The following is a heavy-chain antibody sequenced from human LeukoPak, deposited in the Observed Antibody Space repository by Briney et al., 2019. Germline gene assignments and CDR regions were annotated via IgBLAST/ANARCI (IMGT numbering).Heavy chain of an antibody. Sequence: SETLSLTCTVSGGSISSYYWSWIRQPPGKGLEWTGYIYYSGSTNYNPSLKSRVTISVDTSKNQFSLKLSSVTAADTAVYYCARDRGGYCSGGSCYGVLDPWGQGTLVTVSS. D-gene: IGHD2-15*01. CDR3: ARDRGGYCSGGSCYGVLDP. J-gene: IGHJ5*02. CDR2: IYYSGST. CDR1: GGSISSYY. V-gene: IGHV4-59*01.